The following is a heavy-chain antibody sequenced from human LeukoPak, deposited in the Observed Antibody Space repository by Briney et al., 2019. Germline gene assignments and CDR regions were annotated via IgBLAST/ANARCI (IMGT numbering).Heavy chain of an antibody. CDR3: AREPDEGYCSSASCSYRFIRFDY. Sequence: GASVKVSCKASGGTFSSYAISWVRQAPGQGLEWMGWISAYNGNTNYAQKLQGRVTMTTDTSTSTAYMELRSLRSDNTAVYYCAREPDEGYCSSASCSYRFIRFDYWGQGTLVTVSS. V-gene: IGHV1-18*01. CDR2: ISAYNGNT. D-gene: IGHD2-2*01. J-gene: IGHJ4*02. CDR1: GGTFSSYA.